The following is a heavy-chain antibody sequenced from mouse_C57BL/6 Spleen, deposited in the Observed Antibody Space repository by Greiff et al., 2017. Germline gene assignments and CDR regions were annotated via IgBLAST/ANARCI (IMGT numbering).Heavy chain of an antibody. J-gene: IGHJ3*01. CDR1: GFTFSSSG. CDR3: ARHGYGYDAWFAY. V-gene: IGHV5-6*01. CDR2: ISSGGSYT. Sequence: EVQLVESGGDLVKPGGSLKLSCAAPGFTFSSSGMSWVRQTPDKRLEWVATISSGGSYTYYPDSVKGRFTISRDNAKNTLYLQMSSLKSEDTAMYYCARHGYGYDAWFAYWGQGTLVTVSA. D-gene: IGHD2-2*01.